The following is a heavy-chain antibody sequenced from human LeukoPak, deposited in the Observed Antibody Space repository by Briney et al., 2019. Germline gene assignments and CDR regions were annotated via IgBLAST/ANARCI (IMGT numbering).Heavy chain of an antibody. CDR3: ACRPGIEVAGFDY. J-gene: IGHJ4*02. Sequence: SVKVSCKASGGTFSSYAISWVRQAPGQGLEWMGRIIPILGIANYAQKFQGRVTITRDTSASTAYMEVYSLTSEDTAVYYCACRPGIEVAGFDYWGQGTLVTVSS. CDR2: IIPILGIA. D-gene: IGHD6-19*01. CDR1: GGTFSSYA. V-gene: IGHV1-69*04.